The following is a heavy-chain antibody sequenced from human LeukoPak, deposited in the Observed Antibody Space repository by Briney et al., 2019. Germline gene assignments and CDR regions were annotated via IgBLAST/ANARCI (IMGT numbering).Heavy chain of an antibody. CDR3: ARASIVGARPYWYFDL. J-gene: IGHJ2*01. V-gene: IGHV1-69*01. CDR1: GGTFSSYA. CDR2: IIPIFGTA. D-gene: IGHD1-26*01. Sequence: GASVNVSCTASGGTFSSYAISWVRQAPGQGLEWMGGIIPIFGTANYAQKFQGRVTITADESTSTAYMELSSLRSEDTAVYYCARASIVGARPYWYFDLWGRGTLVTVSS.